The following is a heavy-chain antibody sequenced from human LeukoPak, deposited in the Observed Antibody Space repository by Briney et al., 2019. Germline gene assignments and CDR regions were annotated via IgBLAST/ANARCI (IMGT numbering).Heavy chain of an antibody. CDR2: ISSSSSYI. V-gene: IGHV3-21*01. J-gene: IGHJ4*02. CDR3: ARGSYYGDYVFDY. CDR1: GFTFSSYS. Sequence: GGSLRLSCAASGFTFSSYSMNWVRQAPGEGLEWVSSISSSSSYIYYADSVKGRFTISRDNAKNSLYLQMNSLRAEDTAVYYCARGSYYGDYVFDYWGQGTLVTVSS. D-gene: IGHD4-17*01.